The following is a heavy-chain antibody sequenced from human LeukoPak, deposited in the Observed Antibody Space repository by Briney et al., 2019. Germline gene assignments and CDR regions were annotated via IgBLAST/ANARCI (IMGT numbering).Heavy chain of an antibody. J-gene: IGHJ4*02. CDR2: IYYSGSI. CDR3: ARYSGSYSGFDY. Sequence: SETLSLTCTVSGGSISSYYWSWIRQPPGKGLEWIGYIYYSGSINYNPSLKSRVTISVDTSKYQFSLKLRSVTAAGTAVYYCARYSGSYSGFDYWGQGTLVTVSS. D-gene: IGHD1-26*01. CDR1: GGSISSYY. V-gene: IGHV4-59*08.